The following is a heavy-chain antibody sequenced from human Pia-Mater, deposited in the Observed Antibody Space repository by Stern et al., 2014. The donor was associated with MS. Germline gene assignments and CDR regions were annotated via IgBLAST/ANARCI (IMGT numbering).Heavy chain of an antibody. D-gene: IGHD4-23*01. V-gene: IGHV3-74*02. Sequence: VQLVESGGGLVQPGGSLRLSCAASGFTFSSYWMHWVRQAPGKGLVWVSRINYDGRSIAYADSVKGRFTISRDNAKNMLYLQMSSLGAEDTAVYHCARAYAGNRNFDYWGQGALVTVSS. J-gene: IGHJ4*02. CDR2: INYDGRSI. CDR3: ARAYAGNRNFDY. CDR1: GFTFSSYW.